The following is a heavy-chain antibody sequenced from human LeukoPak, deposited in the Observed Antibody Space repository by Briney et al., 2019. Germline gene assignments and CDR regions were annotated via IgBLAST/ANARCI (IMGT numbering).Heavy chain of an antibody. V-gene: IGHV3-30-3*01. CDR3: MRDYMGWFDP. Sequence: GGSLRLSCVASGFSLSNFQMYWVRQAPGKGLEWVSIIPLDGSTEFYADSVKGRFTISRDTASNTMHLEMNNLRIEDTAVYYCMRDYMGWFDPWGQGGLVTVSS. CDR1: GFSLSNFQ. D-gene: IGHD3-10*01. J-gene: IGHJ5*02. CDR2: IPLDGSTE.